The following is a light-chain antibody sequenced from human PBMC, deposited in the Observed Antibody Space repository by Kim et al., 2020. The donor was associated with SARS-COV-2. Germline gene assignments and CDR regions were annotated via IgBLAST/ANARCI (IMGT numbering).Light chain of an antibody. Sequence: SSELTQDPAVSVALGQTVRITCQGDSLRKYYASWYQQKPGQAPVRVIYGKNNRPSGIPDRFSGSSSGNTESLTITGAQAEDEADYYCNSWDSSGNHVVFGGGTQPTVL. CDR2: GKN. CDR1: SLRKYY. V-gene: IGLV3-19*02. J-gene: IGLJ2*01. CDR3: NSWDSSGNHVV.